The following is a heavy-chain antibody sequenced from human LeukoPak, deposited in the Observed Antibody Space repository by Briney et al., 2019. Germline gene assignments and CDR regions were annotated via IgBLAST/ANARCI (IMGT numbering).Heavy chain of an antibody. CDR3: AKARKGAYYDSSGYYPDY. V-gene: IGHV3-23*01. Sequence: GGSLRLSCAASGFTFSSYAMSWVRQAPGKGLEWVSAISGSGGSTYYADSVKGRFTISRDNSKNTLYLQMNSLRAEDTAVYYCAKARKGAYYDSSGYYPDYWGQGTLVTVSS. D-gene: IGHD3-22*01. CDR2: ISGSGGST. J-gene: IGHJ4*02. CDR1: GFTFSSYA.